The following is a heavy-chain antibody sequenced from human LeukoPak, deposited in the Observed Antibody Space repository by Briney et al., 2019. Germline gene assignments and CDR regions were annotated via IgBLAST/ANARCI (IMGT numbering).Heavy chain of an antibody. V-gene: IGHV1-18*01. Sequence: VASVKVSCKASGYTFTSYGISWVRQAPGQGPERMGWINPYNGNTNYAQKLQGRVTMTTETFTSTAYMELRSLRSDDTAVYYCARPSYCSTTSCYPEAAFDIWGQGTMVTVSS. CDR2: INPYNGNT. CDR3: ARPSYCSTTSCYPEAAFDI. D-gene: IGHD2-2*01. CDR1: GYTFTSYG. J-gene: IGHJ3*02.